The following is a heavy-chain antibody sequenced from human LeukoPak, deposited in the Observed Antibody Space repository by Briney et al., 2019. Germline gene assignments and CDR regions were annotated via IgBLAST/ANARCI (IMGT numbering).Heavy chain of an antibody. CDR3: AKDQEPIAAAGETFDY. D-gene: IGHD6-13*01. J-gene: IGHJ4*02. V-gene: IGHV4-38-2*02. CDR1: GYSISSGYY. CDR2: IYHSGST. Sequence: SETLSLTCTVSGYSISSGYYWGWIRQPPGKGLEWIGSIYHSGSTYYTPSLKSRITISVDTSKNPFSLKLSSVTAADTAVYYCAKDQEPIAAAGETFDYWGQGTLVTVSS.